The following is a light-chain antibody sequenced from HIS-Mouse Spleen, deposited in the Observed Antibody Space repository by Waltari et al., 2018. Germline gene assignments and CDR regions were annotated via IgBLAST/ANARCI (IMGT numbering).Light chain of an antibody. CDR1: QSLLHSDGKTY. CDR3: MQGIHRPYT. V-gene: IGKV2-29*03. J-gene: IGKJ2*01. CDR2: EVS. Sequence: DIVMTQTPLSLSVTPGQPASISCNSSQSLLHSDGKTYLYWYLQKPGQSPQLLSDEVSRRVSGVPDRFSGSGSGTDFTLKISRVEAEDVGVYYCMQGIHRPYTFGQGTKLEIK.